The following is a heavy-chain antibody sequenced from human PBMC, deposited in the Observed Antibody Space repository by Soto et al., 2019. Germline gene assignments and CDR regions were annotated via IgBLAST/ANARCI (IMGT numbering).Heavy chain of an antibody. J-gene: IGHJ6*02. D-gene: IGHD6-6*01. Sequence: GESLKISCKGSGYSFTSYWISWVRQMPGKGLEWMGRIDPSDSYTNYSPSFQGHVTISADKSISTAYLQWSSLKASDTAMYYCARFPIAARPPYYYYYYGMDVWGQGTTVTGSS. CDR2: IDPSDSYT. CDR3: ARFPIAARPPYYYYYYGMDV. CDR1: GYSFTSYW. V-gene: IGHV5-10-1*01.